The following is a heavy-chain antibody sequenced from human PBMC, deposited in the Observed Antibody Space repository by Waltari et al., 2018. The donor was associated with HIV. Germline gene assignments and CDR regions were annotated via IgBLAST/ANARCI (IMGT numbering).Heavy chain of an antibody. D-gene: IGHD1-26*01. Sequence: QLVESGGGLVQPGGSLGLSCAGSGFALRTVWMNWVRQASGKGPEWVAIITQDGRAIYYVDSVKGRFTISRDSAKKSLYLQMNNLRVEDTAVYYCVGDRGTYWGQGTLVTVSS. CDR3: VGDRGTY. CDR1: GFALRTVW. J-gene: IGHJ4*02. CDR2: ITQDGRAI. V-gene: IGHV3-7*01.